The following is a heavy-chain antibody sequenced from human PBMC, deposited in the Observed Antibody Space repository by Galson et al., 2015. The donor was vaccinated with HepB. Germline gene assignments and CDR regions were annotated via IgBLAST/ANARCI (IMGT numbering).Heavy chain of an antibody. CDR2: IKSKTDGGTT. CDR3: TTDNFWATMVRGVTYDY. CDR1: GFTFSNAW. D-gene: IGHD3-10*01. Sequence: SLRLSCAASGFTFSNAWMNWVRQAPGKGLEWVGRIKSKTDGGTTDYAAPVKGRFTISRDDSKTTLYLQMNSLKTEDTAVYYCTTDNFWATMVRGVTYDYWGQGTLVTVSS. V-gene: IGHV3-15*07. J-gene: IGHJ4*02.